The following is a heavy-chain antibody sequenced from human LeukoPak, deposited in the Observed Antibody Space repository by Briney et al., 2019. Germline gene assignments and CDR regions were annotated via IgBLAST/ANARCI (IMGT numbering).Heavy chain of an antibody. CDR3: AKGTTGCSSTSCSSIDY. Sequence: GGSLRLSCAASGFTFSSYSMNWVRQAPGKGLEWVSSISSSSSYIYYADSVKGRFTISRDNAKNSLYLQMNSLRAEDTALYYCAKGTTGCSSTSCSSIDYWGQGTLVTVSS. CDR1: GFTFSSYS. V-gene: IGHV3-21*04. D-gene: IGHD2-2*01. CDR2: ISSSSSYI. J-gene: IGHJ4*02.